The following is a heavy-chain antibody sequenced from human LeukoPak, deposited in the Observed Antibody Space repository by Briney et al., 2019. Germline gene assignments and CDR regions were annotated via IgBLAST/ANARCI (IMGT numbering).Heavy chain of an antibody. J-gene: IGHJ5*02. Sequence: ASVKVSCKASGYTFTSYDINWVRQATGQGLELMGWVNPNSGNTGYAQKFQGRVTMTRNTSISTAYMELSSLRSEDTAVYYCARWGGDLGATGDDPWGQGTLVTVSS. D-gene: IGHD1-26*01. CDR2: VNPNSGNT. CDR3: ARWGGDLGATGDDP. V-gene: IGHV1-8*01. CDR1: GYTFTSYD.